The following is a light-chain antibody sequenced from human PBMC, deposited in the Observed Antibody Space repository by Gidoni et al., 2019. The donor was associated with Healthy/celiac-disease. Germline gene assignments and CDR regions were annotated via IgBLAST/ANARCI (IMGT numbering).Light chain of an antibody. CDR1: QSISSY. Sequence: DIQMTQSPSSLSASVGDRVTISCRASQSISSYLNWYQQKPGKAPKLLIYAASSLQSGVPSRFSGSGSWTEFTLTISSLQPEDFATYYCQQSYSTPQTFXQXTKVEIK. V-gene: IGKV1-39*01. J-gene: IGKJ1*01. CDR2: AAS. CDR3: QQSYSTPQT.